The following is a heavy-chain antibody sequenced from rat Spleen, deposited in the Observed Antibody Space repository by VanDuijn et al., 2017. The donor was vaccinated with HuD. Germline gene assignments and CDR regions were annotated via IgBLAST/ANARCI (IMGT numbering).Heavy chain of an antibody. Sequence: EVHLVETGGGLVQPGRSLKLSCVASGFTFSNYWMYWIRQAPGKGLEWISSISTDGGSAYYPDSVQGRFTISRDNAESTLYLQVDSLRSEDTATYYCTRRRGAHFDYWGQGVMVTVSS. D-gene: IGHD1-11*01. V-gene: IGHV5-58*01. J-gene: IGHJ2*01. CDR1: GFTFSNYW. CDR2: ISTDGGSA. CDR3: TRRRGAHFDY.